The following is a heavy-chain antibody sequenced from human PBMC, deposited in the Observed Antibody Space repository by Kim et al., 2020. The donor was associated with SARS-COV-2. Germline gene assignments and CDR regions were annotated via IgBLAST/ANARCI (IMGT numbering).Heavy chain of an antibody. D-gene: IGHD3-22*01. Sequence: SETLSLTCTVSGGSISSDDCNWIRQPPRKGLDLIWYSYNNGSANYYPSLTRKITVSIDAPKNQHYLTLTSVTATATAVSYYACAMCRSTMISDAQDVYI. J-gene: IGHJ3*02. CDR2: SYNNGSA. CDR1: GGSISSDD. CDR3: ACAMCRSTMISDAQDVYI. V-gene: IGHV4-59*01.